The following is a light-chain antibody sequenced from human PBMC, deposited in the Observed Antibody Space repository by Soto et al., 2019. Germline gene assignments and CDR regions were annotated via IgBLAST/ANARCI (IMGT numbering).Light chain of an antibody. CDR3: QQYYSTPLS. CDR1: QSVLYSSKNKNY. V-gene: IGKV4-1*01. CDR2: WAS. Sequence: DIVMTQSPDSLAVSLGERAIINCKSSQSVLYSSKNKNYLAWYQQRPGQPPKLLIYWASTREFGVPDRFSGSGSGTDFTLTISSLQAEDVAVYYCQQYYSTPLSFGGGTRVEIK. J-gene: IGKJ4*01.